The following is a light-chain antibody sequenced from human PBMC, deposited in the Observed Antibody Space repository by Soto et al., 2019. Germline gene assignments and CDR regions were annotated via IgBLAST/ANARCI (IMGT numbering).Light chain of an antibody. CDR1: QSVSSSY. V-gene: IGKV3-20*01. Sequence: EIVLTQSPGTLSLSPGERATLSCRASQSVSSSYLAWYQQKPGQAPRLLIYGASSRATGIPDRFSGSGSGTDFTLTISRLEREDFAVYYCQHYGSSGVTFGPGTKVDIK. CDR2: GAS. J-gene: IGKJ3*01. CDR3: QHYGSSGVT.